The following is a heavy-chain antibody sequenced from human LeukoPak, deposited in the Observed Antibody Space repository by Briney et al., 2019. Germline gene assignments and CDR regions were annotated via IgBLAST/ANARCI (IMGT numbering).Heavy chain of an antibody. J-gene: IGHJ4*02. CDR2: INPNSGGI. Sequence: ASVKVSCKASGYTFTGYYMHWVRQAPGQGLEWMGWINPNSGGINYAQKFQGRVTMTRDTSINTAYMELNSLISDDTAFYYCATIGSCDSTRCSPTKWGQGTLVTVSS. V-gene: IGHV1-2*02. D-gene: IGHD2-2*01. CDR3: ATIGSCDSTRCSPTK. CDR1: GYTFTGYY.